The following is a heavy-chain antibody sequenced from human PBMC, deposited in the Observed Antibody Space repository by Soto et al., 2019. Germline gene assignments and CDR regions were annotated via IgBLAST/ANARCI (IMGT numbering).Heavy chain of an antibody. CDR1: GFTFSSYA. CDR2: ISGSGGST. Sequence: GGSLRLSCAASGFTFSSYAMSWVRQAPGKGLEWVSAISGSGGSTYYADSVKGRFTISRDNSKNTLYLQMNSLRAEDTAVYYCAKYGVATIPGYYGMDVWGQGTTVTVSS. D-gene: IGHD5-12*01. CDR3: AKYGVATIPGYYGMDV. V-gene: IGHV3-23*01. J-gene: IGHJ6*02.